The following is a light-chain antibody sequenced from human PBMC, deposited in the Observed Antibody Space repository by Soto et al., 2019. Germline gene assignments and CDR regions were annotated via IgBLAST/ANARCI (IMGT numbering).Light chain of an antibody. J-gene: IGLJ3*02. Sequence: QSVLTQPASVSGSPGQSITISCTGTSSDVGGYNYVSWYQQHPGKAPKLMIYDVSNRPSGVSNRFSGSKSGNTASLTISGLQAEGEADYYCSSYTSSSTPWVFG. CDR3: SSYTSSSTPWV. CDR2: DVS. V-gene: IGLV2-14*01. CDR1: SSDVGGYNY.